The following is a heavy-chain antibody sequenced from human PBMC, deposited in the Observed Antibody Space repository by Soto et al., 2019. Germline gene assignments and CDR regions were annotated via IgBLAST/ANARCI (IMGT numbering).Heavy chain of an antibody. CDR1: GYTFTSYG. V-gene: IGHV1-18*01. J-gene: IGHJ3*02. D-gene: IGHD3-10*01. CDR2: ISAYNGNT. CDR3: ARVITMVRGVISPRGAFDI. Sequence: ASVKVSCKASGYTFTSYGISWVRQAPGQGLEWMGWISAYNGNTNYAQKLQGRVTMTTGTSTSTAYMELRSLRSDDTAVYYCARVITMVRGVISPRGAFDIWGQGTMVTVSS.